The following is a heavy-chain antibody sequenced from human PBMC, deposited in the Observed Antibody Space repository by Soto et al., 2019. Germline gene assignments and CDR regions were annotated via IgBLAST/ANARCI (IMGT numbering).Heavy chain of an antibody. J-gene: IGHJ6*03. V-gene: IGHV3-74*01. CDR3: ARVLRVYYYMDD. CDR2: INPDGSIT. Sequence: EVQLVESGGGLVQPGESLRLSCVASGFTFTNYWMHWVRQAPGKGLVWVSRINPDGSITIHGDSVKGRFTISRDNAKNTLNMQMSSLRAEDTAVYYCARVLRVYYYMDDWGKGTTVTVSS. CDR1: GFTFTNYW.